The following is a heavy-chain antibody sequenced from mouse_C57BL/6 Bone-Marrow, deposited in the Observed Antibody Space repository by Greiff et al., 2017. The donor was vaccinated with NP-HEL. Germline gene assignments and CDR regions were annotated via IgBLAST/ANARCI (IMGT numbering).Heavy chain of an antibody. CDR2: IDPSDSET. D-gene: IGHD2-1*01. J-gene: IGHJ1*03. CDR3: ARGDGNYWYFDV. CDR1: GYTFTSYW. V-gene: IGHV1-52*01. Sequence: QVQLQQPGAELVRPGSSVKLSCKASGYTFTSYWMPWVKQRPIQGLEWIGNIDPSDSETHYNQKFKDKATLTVDKSSSTAYMQLSSLTSEDSAVYYCARGDGNYWYFDVWGTGTTVTVSS.